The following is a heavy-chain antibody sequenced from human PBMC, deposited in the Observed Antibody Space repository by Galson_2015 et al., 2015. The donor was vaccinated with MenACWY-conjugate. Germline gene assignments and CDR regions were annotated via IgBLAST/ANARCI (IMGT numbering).Heavy chain of an antibody. J-gene: IGHJ4*02. CDR2: IKPDGSEK. V-gene: IGHV3-7*03. D-gene: IGHD3-22*01. CDR3: ASEDYYYDSSSRRKLSMDY. CDR1: GFTFSRYW. Sequence: SLRLSCAVSGFTFSRYWMHWVRQAPGKGLEWAADIKPDGSEKYYADSVKGRFTISRDNVKNSLYLQMNSLRAEDTAVYYCASEDYYYDSSSRRKLSMDYWGQGTLVTGSS.